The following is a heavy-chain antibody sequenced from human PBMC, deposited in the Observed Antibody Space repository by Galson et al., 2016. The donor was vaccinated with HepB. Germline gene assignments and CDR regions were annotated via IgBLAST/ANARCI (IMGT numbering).Heavy chain of an antibody. J-gene: IGHJ4*02. CDR1: GFTSSNYD. CDR2: VRASGNGGST. Sequence: SLRLSCAASGFTSSNYDMSWVRQAPGKGLQWVSVVRASGNGGSTHYADSVKGRFTISRDNSKNTLYLQMNSLRAEDTAVYYCAILGMYYRDSSDYFTEDFRGQGTLVTVSS. V-gene: IGHV3-23*01. D-gene: IGHD3-22*01. CDR3: AILGMYYRDSSDYFTEDF.